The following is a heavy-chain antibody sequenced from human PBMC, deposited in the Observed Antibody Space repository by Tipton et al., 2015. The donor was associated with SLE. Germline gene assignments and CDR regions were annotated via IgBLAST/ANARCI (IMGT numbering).Heavy chain of an antibody. CDR2: INGNT. CDR1: GYSFSNYG. Sequence: QVQLVQSGGEVKKPGASVKVSCKASGYSFSNYGISWVRQDPGQRLEWMGWINGNTKYSQKFQGRITITRDTSASTVYMELSSLRSEDTAIYFCARNYPNDYWGQGTLVTVSS. J-gene: IGHJ4*02. CDR3: ARNYPNDY. D-gene: IGHD5-24*01. V-gene: IGHV1-3*01.